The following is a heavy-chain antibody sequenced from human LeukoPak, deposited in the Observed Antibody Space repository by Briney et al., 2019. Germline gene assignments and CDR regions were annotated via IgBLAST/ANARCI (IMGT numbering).Heavy chain of an antibody. CDR2: INPSGGST. Sequence: ASVKVSCKASGYTFTSYYMHWVRQAPGQGLEWMGIINPSGGSTSYAQKFQGRVTMTRDTSTSTVYMELSSLRSEDTAVYYCARDRNYDSSGSDDAFDIWGQGTMVTVSS. J-gene: IGHJ3*02. D-gene: IGHD3-22*01. CDR1: GYTFTSYY. CDR3: ARDRNYDSSGSDDAFDI. V-gene: IGHV1-46*01.